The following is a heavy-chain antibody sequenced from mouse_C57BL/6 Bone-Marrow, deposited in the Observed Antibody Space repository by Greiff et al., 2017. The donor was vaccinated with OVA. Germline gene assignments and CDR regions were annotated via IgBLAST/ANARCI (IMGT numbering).Heavy chain of an antibody. D-gene: IGHD4-1*02. V-gene: IGHV7-3*01. CDR1: GSTFTDDY. CDR3: ARSSTGTGDY. CDR2: IRNKANGYTT. Sequence: EVKLAESGGGLVQPGGSLSLSCAASGSTFTDDYMSWVRQPPGKALEWWRLIRNKANGYTTEYSVSVKGRFTISRDNSQSILYLQMNALGAEDSATYYCARSSTGTGDYWGQGTTLTVSS. J-gene: IGHJ2*01.